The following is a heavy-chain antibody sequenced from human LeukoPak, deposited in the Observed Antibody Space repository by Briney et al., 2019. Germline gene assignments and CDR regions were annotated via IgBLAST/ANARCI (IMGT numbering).Heavy chain of an antibody. CDR2: ISSGSRYI. J-gene: IGHJ4*02. V-gene: IGHV3-21*01. Sequence: GGSLRLSCAASGFTFSSYTMNWVRQAPGKGLEWGSSISSGSRYIDYADSVKGRFTISRDNAKNSLYLQMNSLRAEDTALYYCARGSYSSSGFDHWGQGTLVTVSS. CDR3: ARGSYSSSGFDH. CDR1: GFTFSSYT. D-gene: IGHD6-6*01.